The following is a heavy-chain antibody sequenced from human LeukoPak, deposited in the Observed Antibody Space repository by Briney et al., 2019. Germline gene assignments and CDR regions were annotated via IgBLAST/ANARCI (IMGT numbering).Heavy chain of an antibody. V-gene: IGHV4-38-2*02. CDR2: IYHTGET. CDR1: GYSISSGYY. D-gene: IGHD3-10*01. J-gene: IGHJ4*02. CDR3: ARGRFAELLFDI. Sequence: SETLSLTCTVAGYSISSGYYWGWLRQSPGKGLEWIASIYHTGETHYHPSLTSRVSISVDTSNNQFSLRSTSATAADTAMYYCARGRFAELLFDIWGQGTLVTVSS.